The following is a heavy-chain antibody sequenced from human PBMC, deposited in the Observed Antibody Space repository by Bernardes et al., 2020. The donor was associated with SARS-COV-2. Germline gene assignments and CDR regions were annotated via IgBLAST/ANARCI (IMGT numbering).Heavy chain of an antibody. CDR2: ISAYNGHT. CDR3: ARDRLAVGLPPAFSWFDP. V-gene: IGHV1-18*01. J-gene: IGHJ5*02. D-gene: IGHD2-2*01. CDR1: GYPFTTSG. Sequence: ASVKVSCKASGYPFTTSGINWVRQASGQGLEWLGWISAYNGHTKYPQNLQGRLTMSTDTSTSTVYMELRSLRSDDTAVYYCARDRLAVGLPPAFSWFDPWGQGTLVTVSS.